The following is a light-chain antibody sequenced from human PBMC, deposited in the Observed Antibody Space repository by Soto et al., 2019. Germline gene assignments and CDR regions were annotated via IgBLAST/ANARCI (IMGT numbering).Light chain of an antibody. J-gene: IGKJ2*01. CDR2: EAS. CDR1: QSIGTW. V-gene: IGKV1-5*03. Sequence: DIQMTQSPSTVSASVGDRVTITCRASQSIGTWLAWYQQKPGKAPKLLIYEASNLQSGVPSRFSGSGSGTAFTLTIDSLQPDDFATYYCLQYNTNSYTFGQGTKLEIK. CDR3: LQYNTNSYT.